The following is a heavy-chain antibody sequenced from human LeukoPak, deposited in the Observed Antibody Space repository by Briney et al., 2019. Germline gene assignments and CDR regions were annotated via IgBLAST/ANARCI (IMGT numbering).Heavy chain of an antibody. V-gene: IGHV3-23*01. CDR2: ISGSGGST. CDR1: GFTFSSYA. Sequence: GGSLRLSCAASGFTFSSYAMIWVRQAPGKGLEWVSAISGSGGSTYYTDSVKGRFTISRDNSKNTLYLQMNSLRAEDTAVYYCAKASTYDILTGYTYYFDCWGQGTLVTVSS. D-gene: IGHD3-9*01. J-gene: IGHJ4*02. CDR3: AKASTYDILTGYTYYFDC.